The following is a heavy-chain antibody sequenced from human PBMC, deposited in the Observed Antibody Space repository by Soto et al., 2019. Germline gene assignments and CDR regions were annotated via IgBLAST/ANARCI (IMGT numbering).Heavy chain of an antibody. J-gene: IGHJ4*02. CDR1: GGTFSSYT. CDR2: IIPILGIA. Sequence: QVQLVQSGAEVKKPGSSVKVSCKASGGTFSSYTISWVRQAPGQGLEWTGRIIPILGIANYAQKFQGRVTITADKSTSTAYMELSSLRSEDTAVYYCASGEQWLADDYWGQGTLVTVSS. D-gene: IGHD6-19*01. V-gene: IGHV1-69*02. CDR3: ASGEQWLADDY.